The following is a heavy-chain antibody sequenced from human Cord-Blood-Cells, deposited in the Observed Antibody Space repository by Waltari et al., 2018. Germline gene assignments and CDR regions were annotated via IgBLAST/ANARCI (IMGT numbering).Heavy chain of an antibody. D-gene: IGHD2-21*01. V-gene: IGHV4-59*11. CDR2: IYYSGST. Sequence: QVQLQESGPGLVKPSETLSLTCTVSGGSISSHYWSWIRQPPGKGLEWIGYIYYSGSTNYTPSLKSRVTISVDTSKNQFSLKLSSVTAADTAVYYCARQSEVPSDGYFDYWGQGTLVTVSS. CDR1: GGSISSHY. CDR3: ARQSEVPSDGYFDY. J-gene: IGHJ4*02.